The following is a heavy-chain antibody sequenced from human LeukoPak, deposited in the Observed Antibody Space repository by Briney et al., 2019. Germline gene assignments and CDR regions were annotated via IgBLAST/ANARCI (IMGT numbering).Heavy chain of an antibody. D-gene: IGHD2-21*01. CDR2: IDTRSGGT. J-gene: IGHJ4*02. CDR1: GYTFTDYY. Sequence: ASVKVFCKASGYTFTDYYIHWVRRAPGQGPEWMGWIDTRSGGTRCTQKFQGRVTMTRDTSISTVYLDLSGLTFDDTAVYYCATDNCGTLDYWGQGTLVTVSS. CDR3: ATDNCGTLDY. V-gene: IGHV1-2*02.